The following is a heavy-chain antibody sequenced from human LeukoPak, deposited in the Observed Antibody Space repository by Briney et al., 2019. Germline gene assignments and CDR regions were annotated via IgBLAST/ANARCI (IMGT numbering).Heavy chain of an antibody. CDR1: GHSFTSPW. CDR3: ASALYYSSAFYDY. CDR2: IYVADSDT. D-gene: IGHD3-22*01. Sequence: GKSLKISCQVSGHSFTSPWVGWVRQMPGKGLEWMGIIYVADSDTKYSPSFEGQVTISADKSIRTAYLQWSSLKASDTAMYYCASALYYSSAFYDYWGQGTLVTVSS. V-gene: IGHV5-51*01. J-gene: IGHJ4*02.